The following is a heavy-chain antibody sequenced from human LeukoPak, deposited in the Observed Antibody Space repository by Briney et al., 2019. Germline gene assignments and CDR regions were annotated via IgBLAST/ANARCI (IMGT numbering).Heavy chain of an antibody. V-gene: IGHV1-2*02. D-gene: IGHD3-10*01. CDR2: INLNSGGT. J-gene: IGHJ5*02. CDR3: ARDLGWFGEFDNWFDP. Sequence: ASVKVSCKASGYTFTGYYMHWVRQAPGQGLEWMGWINLNSGGTNYAQKFQGRVTMTRDTSISTAYMELSRLRSDDTAVYYCARDLGWFGEFDNWFDPWGQGTLVTVSS. CDR1: GYTFTGYY.